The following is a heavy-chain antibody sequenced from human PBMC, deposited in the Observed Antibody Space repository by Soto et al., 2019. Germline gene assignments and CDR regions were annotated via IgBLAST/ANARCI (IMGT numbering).Heavy chain of an antibody. CDR1: GYTFTKYG. CDR3: AKGLAFYYDSSGYYSTVPFDY. CDR2: ISAYNGNT. D-gene: IGHD3-22*01. Sequence: QVQLVQSGAEVKKPGASVKVSCKTSGYTFTKYGINWVRQAPGQGLEWMGWISAYNGNTNYAQRFQGRVTMTTDTSTSTAYMELRSLRSDDMAVYYCAKGLAFYYDSSGYYSTVPFDYWGQGTLVTVSS. J-gene: IGHJ4*02. V-gene: IGHV1-18*03.